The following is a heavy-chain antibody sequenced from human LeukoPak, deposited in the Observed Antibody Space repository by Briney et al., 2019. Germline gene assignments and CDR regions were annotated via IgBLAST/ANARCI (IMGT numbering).Heavy chain of an antibody. J-gene: IGHJ5*02. CDR3: ARESLLRFGEFGGFDP. CDR1: GGSISSYY. CDR2: IYTSGST. D-gene: IGHD3-10*01. Sequence: SETLSFTCTVSGGSISSYYWSWIRQPAGKGLEWIGRIYTSGSTNYNPSLKSRATMSVDTSKNQFSLKLSSVTAADTAVYYWARESLLRFGEFGGFDPWGQGTLVTVSS. V-gene: IGHV4-4*07.